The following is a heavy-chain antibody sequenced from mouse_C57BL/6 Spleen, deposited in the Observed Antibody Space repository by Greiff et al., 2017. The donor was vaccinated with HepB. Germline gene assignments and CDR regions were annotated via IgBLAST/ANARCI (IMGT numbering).Heavy chain of an antibody. D-gene: IGHD2-5*01. J-gene: IGHJ2*01. CDR1: GYSFTGYY. Sequence: EVQGVESGPELVKPGASVKISCKASGYSFTGYYMNWVKQSPEKSLEWIGEINPSTGGTTYNQKFKAKATLTVDKSSSTAYMQLKSLTSEDSAVYYCARSNLDYWGQGTTLTVSS. CDR3: ARSNLDY. CDR2: INPSTGGT. V-gene: IGHV1-42*01.